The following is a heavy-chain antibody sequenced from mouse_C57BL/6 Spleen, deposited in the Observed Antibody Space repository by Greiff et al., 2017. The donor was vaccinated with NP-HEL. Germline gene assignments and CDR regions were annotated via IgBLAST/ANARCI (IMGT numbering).Heavy chain of an antibody. CDR3: ARSLYYGSSQAWFAY. J-gene: IGHJ3*01. Sequence: VQLQESGAELVRPGASVTLSCKASGYTFTGYEMHWVKQTPVHGLEWIGAIDPETGGTAYNEKFKGKAILTADKSSSTAYMQLSSLTSEDSAVYYDARSLYYGSSQAWFAYWGQGTLVTVSA. D-gene: IGHD1-1*01. CDR1: GYTFTGYE. V-gene: IGHV1-15*01. CDR2: IDPETGGT.